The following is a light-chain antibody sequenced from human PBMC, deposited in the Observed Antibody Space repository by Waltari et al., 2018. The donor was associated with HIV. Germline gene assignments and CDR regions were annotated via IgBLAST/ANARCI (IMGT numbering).Light chain of an antibody. CDR1: QSISSW. J-gene: IGKJ4*01. Sequence: DIQMTQSPSTLSASVGDRVTITCRASQSISSWLAWYQQKPGKAPKLLIYKASSLESVVPSRFSGSGSGTEFTLTISSLQPDDFATYYCQQYNSYLTFGGGTKVEIK. CDR2: KAS. CDR3: QQYNSYLT. V-gene: IGKV1-5*03.